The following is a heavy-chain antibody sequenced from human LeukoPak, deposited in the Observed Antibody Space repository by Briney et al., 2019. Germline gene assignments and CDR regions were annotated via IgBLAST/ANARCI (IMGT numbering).Heavy chain of an antibody. CDR2: IYHSGST. V-gene: IGHV4-38-2*01. D-gene: IGHD2-2*01. CDR1: GYSISSGYY. CDR3: ARQEYQLLSRSWFDP. Sequence: PSETLSLTCAVSGYSISSGYYCGWIRQPPGKGLEWIGSIYHSGSTYYNPPLKSRVTISVDTSKNQFSLKLSSVTAADTAVYYCARQEYQLLSRSWFDPWGQGTLVTVSS. J-gene: IGHJ5*02.